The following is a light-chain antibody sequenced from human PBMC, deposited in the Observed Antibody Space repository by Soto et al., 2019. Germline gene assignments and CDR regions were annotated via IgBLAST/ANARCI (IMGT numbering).Light chain of an antibody. J-gene: IGKJ4*01. Sequence: EIVLTHSPATLSLSPGERATLSCRASQSVSSYLAWYQQKPGQAPRLLIYDASNRATGIPARFSGSGSGTDFTLTISSLEPEDFAVYYCQQRSNWLTFGGGTKV. CDR1: QSVSSY. CDR3: QQRSNWLT. CDR2: DAS. V-gene: IGKV3-11*01.